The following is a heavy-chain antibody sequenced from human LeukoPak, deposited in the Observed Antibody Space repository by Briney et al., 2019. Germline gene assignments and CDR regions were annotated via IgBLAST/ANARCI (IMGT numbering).Heavy chain of an antibody. V-gene: IGHV1-46*01. CDR1: GYTFTSYY. CDR3: AREGTKNYYDSVGTDY. D-gene: IGHD3-22*01. Sequence: ASVKVSCKASGYTFTSYYMRWVRQAPGQGLEWMGIINPSGGSTSYAQKFQGRVTMTRDTSTSTVYMELSSLRSEDTAVYYCAREGTKNYYDSVGTDYWGQGTLVTVSS. CDR2: INPSGGST. J-gene: IGHJ4*02.